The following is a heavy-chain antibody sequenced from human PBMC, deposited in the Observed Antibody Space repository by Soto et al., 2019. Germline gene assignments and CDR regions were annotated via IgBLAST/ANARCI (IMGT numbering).Heavy chain of an antibody. CDR3: ARGSSGYGYDAFDI. J-gene: IGHJ3*02. CDR2: IYNGGST. CDR1: GFTVSSNY. Sequence: EVQLVESGGGLVQPGGSLRLSCAASGFTVSSNYMSWVRQAPGKGLEWVSVIYNGGSTYYADSVKGRFTISRDNSKNTVYLQMTSLRVEDTAVYYCARGSSGYGYDAFDIWGQGTMVTVSS. V-gene: IGHV3-66*01. D-gene: IGHD5-12*01.